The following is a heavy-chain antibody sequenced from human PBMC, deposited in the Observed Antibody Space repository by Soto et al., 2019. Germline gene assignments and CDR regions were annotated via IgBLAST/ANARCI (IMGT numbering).Heavy chain of an antibody. CDR3: ARGGGVGVAGSAAFDM. J-gene: IGHJ3*02. CDR1: GYPVTAYY. V-gene: IGHV1-2*02. D-gene: IGHD3-3*01. Sequence: QLHLVQSGAVVKKPGASVTVSCSASGYPVTAYYMHWVRQAPGRGLEWMGGINPATGAAKYTQTFQGRATMIRDTSTSTAFMELSGLTSEDTAVFYFARGGGVGVAGSAAFDMWGQGTLVTVSS. CDR2: INPATGAA.